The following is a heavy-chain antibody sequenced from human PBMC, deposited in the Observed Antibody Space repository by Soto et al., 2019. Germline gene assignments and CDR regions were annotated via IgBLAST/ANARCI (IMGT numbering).Heavy chain of an antibody. CDR1: GFTFSSYG. J-gene: IGHJ4*02. D-gene: IGHD3-9*01. Sequence: PGGPLRLSCAASGFTFSSYGMHWVRQAPGKGLEWVAVIWYDGSNKYYADSVKGRFTISRDNSKNTLYLQMNSLRAEDTAVYYCARNLKSKDYFDYWGQGTLDTVSS. V-gene: IGHV3-33*01. CDR3: ARNLKSKDYFDY. CDR2: IWYDGSNK.